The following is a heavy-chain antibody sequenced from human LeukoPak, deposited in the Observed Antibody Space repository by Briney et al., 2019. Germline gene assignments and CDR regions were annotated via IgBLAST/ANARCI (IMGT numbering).Heavy chain of an antibody. Sequence: GESLKISCKGSGYSFTTYWIGWVRQMPGKGLESMGIIYPGDSDTKYSPSFQGQVTISADRSISTAYLQWSSLKASDTAMYYCASGAGIAAPGTYDAFHIWGQGTMVTASS. J-gene: IGHJ3*02. CDR2: IYPGDSDT. D-gene: IGHD6-13*01. V-gene: IGHV5-51*01. CDR1: GYSFTTYW. CDR3: ASGAGIAAPGTYDAFHI.